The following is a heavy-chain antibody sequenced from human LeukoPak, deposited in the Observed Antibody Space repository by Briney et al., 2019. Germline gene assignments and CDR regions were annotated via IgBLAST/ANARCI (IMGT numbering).Heavy chain of an antibody. D-gene: IGHD2-2*01. CDR3: AKAPTVGCSSTSCFRFDP. CDR1: GFTFSSYG. V-gene: IGHV3-21*04. Sequence: GGSLRLSCAASGFTFSSYGMHWVRQAPGKGLEWVSSIGISSNKIYYADSVKGRFIISRDNAKNSVYLQMNSLRAEDTAVYYCAKAPTVGCSSTSCFRFDPWGQGTLVTVSS. J-gene: IGHJ5*02. CDR2: IGISSNKI.